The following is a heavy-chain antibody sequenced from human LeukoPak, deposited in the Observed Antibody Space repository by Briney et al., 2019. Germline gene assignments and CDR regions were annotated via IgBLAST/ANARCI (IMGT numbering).Heavy chain of an antibody. D-gene: IGHD2-21*01. CDR3: ARTQPFETGDGYFDS. V-gene: IGHV1-8*03. Sequence: ASVKVSCKASGYTFTSYDINWVRQAAGQGLEWMGWMNPNSGNTGYAQKFQGRVTITRNTSISTAYMELSSLRSEDAAVYYCARTQPFETGDGYFDSWGQGTLVTVSS. CDR2: MNPNSGNT. J-gene: IGHJ4*02. CDR1: GYTFTSYD.